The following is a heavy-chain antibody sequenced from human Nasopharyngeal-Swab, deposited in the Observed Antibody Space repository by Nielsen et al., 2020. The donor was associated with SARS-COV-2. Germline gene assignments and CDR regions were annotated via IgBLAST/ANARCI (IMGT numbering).Heavy chain of an antibody. J-gene: IGHJ4*02. V-gene: IGHV3-9*01. CDR3: TKDMDASGIAAVAYFDT. D-gene: IGHD6-13*01. CDR2: ITWNGRVI. Sequence: SLKISCAASGFSFDDFAMHWVRQSPGKSLEWVSGITWNGRVIGYADSVKGRFTISRDNAKSSLYLQMNSLRPEDTAFYYCTKDMDASGIAAVAYFDTWGQGTLVTVSA. CDR1: GFSFDDFA.